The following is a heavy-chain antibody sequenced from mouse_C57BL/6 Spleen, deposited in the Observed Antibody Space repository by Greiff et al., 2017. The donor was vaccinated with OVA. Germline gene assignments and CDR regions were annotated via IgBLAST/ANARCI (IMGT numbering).Heavy chain of an antibody. D-gene: IGHD1-1*01. J-gene: IGHJ4*01. V-gene: IGHV1-5*01. CDR2: IYPGNSDT. CDR1: GYTFTSYW. CDR3: TRGITTVVASGAMDY. Sequence: EVQLQESGTVLARPGASVKMSCKTSGYTFTSYWMHWVKQRPGQGLEWIGAIYPGNSDTSYNQKFKGKAKLTAVTSASTAYMELSSLTNEDSAVYYCTRGITTVVASGAMDYWGQGTSVTVSS.